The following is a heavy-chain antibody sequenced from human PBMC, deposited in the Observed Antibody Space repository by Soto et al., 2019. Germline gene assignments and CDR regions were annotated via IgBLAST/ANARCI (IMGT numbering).Heavy chain of an antibody. J-gene: IGHJ4*02. D-gene: IGHD5-12*01. CDR3: ARDLTIWSYYSGCDVIDY. V-gene: IGHV1-69*08. CDR1: GGIFSTST. Sequence: SVKVSCKASGGIFSTSTFTWVRQAPGQGLEWMGRIIPILGTADYAQKFQGRVTLTADKSTSTAYMELSSLGSEDTAVFYCARDLTIWSYYSGCDVIDYWGQGTLVTVSS. CDR2: IIPILGTA.